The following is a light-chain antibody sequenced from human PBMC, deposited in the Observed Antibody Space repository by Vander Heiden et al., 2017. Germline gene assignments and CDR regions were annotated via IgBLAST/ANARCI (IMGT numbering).Light chain of an antibody. Sequence: QTTKSPSSVSASVGDRVSITCRASQGISSYLAWYQQKPGKAPKLLIYAASSLQSGIPSRFSGSGSGTDFTRTISSLQPEDFATYYCQQANSFPLTFGGGTKLEIK. CDR1: QGISSY. V-gene: IGKV1-12*01. J-gene: IGKJ4*01. CDR2: AAS. CDR3: QQANSFPLT.